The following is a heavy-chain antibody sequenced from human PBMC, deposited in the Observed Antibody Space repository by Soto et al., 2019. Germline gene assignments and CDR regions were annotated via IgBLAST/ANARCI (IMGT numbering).Heavy chain of an antibody. Sequence: GGSLRLSCAASGFTFSSYSMNWVRQAPGKGLEWVSSISSSSSYIYYADSVKGRFTISRDNAKNSLYLQMNSLRAEDTAVYYCARGGGRGSITIFGVVNPPLDYWRQGTLVTVSS. D-gene: IGHD3-3*01. V-gene: IGHV3-21*01. CDR3: ARGGGRGSITIFGVVNPPLDY. CDR2: ISSSSSYI. J-gene: IGHJ4*02. CDR1: GFTFSSYS.